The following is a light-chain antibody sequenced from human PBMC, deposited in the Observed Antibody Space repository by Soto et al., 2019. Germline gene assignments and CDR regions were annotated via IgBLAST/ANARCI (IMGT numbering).Light chain of an antibody. CDR2: EVR. Sequence: QSALTQPASVSGSPGQSITISCTGTSSDLAIYNYVSWYQQHPGTAPKLIIYEVRNRPSGISSRFSGSRSGNTASLTISGLQSEDEGDYYCSAYTARSTLVFGGGTKVTVL. CDR3: SAYTARSTLV. V-gene: IGLV2-14*01. J-gene: IGLJ3*02. CDR1: SSDLAIYNY.